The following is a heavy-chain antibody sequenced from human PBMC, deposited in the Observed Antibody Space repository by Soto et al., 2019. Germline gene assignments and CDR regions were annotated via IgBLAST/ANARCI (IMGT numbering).Heavy chain of an antibody. D-gene: IGHD3-3*01. CDR3: AREVNKYYDFWSGYYRAYGMDV. CDR2: IYSGGST. V-gene: IGHV3-53*01. J-gene: IGHJ6*02. CDR1: GFTVSSNY. Sequence: GGSLRLSCAASGFTVSSNYMSWVRQAPGKGLEWVSVIYSGGSTYYADSVKGRFTISRDNSKNTLYLQMNSLRAEDTAVYYCAREVNKYYDFWSGYYRAYGMDVWGQGTTVTVSS.